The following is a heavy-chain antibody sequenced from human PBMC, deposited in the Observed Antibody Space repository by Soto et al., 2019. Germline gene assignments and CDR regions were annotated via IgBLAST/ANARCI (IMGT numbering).Heavy chain of an antibody. CDR2: IIPIFGTA. Sequence: VASVKVSCKASGGTFSSYAISWVRQAPGQGLEWMGGIIPIFGTANYAQKFQGRVTITADESTSTAYMELSSLRSEDTAVYYCARGSIAARPGWFDPWGQGTLVTVSS. V-gene: IGHV1-69*13. D-gene: IGHD6-6*01. J-gene: IGHJ5*02. CDR3: ARGSIAARPGWFDP. CDR1: GGTFSSYA.